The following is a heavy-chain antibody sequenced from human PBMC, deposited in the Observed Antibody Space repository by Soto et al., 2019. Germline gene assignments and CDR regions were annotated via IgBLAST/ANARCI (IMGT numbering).Heavy chain of an antibody. CDR3: ARDPTNDYGDDTFDY. CDR2: IIPSYDRT. Sequence: QVLLLQSGSEVKKAGSSVKVSCKASGDAFKSYAIHWVRQAPGQGLEYMGRIIPSYDRTKYAQKFQGRLTLTADMYTSTADMELSSLRSEDTAVYYCARDPTNDYGDDTFDYWGQGTKVIVSS. V-gene: IGHV1-69*06. CDR1: GDAFKSYA. D-gene: IGHD4-17*01. J-gene: IGHJ4*02.